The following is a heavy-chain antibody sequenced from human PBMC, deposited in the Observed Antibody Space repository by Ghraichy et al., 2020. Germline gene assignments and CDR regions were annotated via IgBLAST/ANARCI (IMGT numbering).Heavy chain of an antibody. D-gene: IGHD6-19*01. CDR2: IKQDGSET. CDR3: ARGRAVAGGLSYYSGMDV. V-gene: IGHV3-7*04. J-gene: IGHJ6*02. CDR1: GFKFSTYW. Sequence: GGSLRLSCAVAGFKFSTYWMSWVRQPPGKGLEWVANIKQDGSETYYVDSVKGQFTISRDNAKNSVYLQMYSLRAEDTAVYYCARGRAVAGGLSYYSGMDVWGQGTTVTVSS.